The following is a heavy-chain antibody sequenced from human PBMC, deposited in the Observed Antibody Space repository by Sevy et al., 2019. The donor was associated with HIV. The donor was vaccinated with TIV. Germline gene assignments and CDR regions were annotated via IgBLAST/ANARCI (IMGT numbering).Heavy chain of an antibody. CDR1: GFIFSNYG. Sequence: GGSLRLSCVASGFIFSNYGMHWVRQAPGKGLQWVAFIRYDGSNKNNADSVKGRFTISRDNSKNTLYLQMNSLRPEDTAVYYCAEEPVLVGAYYAIDVWGQGTTVTVSS. CDR3: AEEPVLVGAYYAIDV. D-gene: IGHD2-8*02. CDR2: IRYDGSNK. J-gene: IGHJ6*02. V-gene: IGHV3-30*02.